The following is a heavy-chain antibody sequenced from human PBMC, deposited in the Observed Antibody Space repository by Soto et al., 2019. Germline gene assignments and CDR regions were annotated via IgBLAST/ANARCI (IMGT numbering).Heavy chain of an antibody. CDR3: ARGGARSGFNY. J-gene: IGHJ4*02. D-gene: IGHD6-25*01. V-gene: IGHV3-53*01. Sequence: GPRRLSCAASGXSVSSDEMDWVRQAPGKALELVSIFYSDGTIDYAKSVRGGFTISRENSKNILYLKMHRMTVEDTAVYYCARGGARSGFNYWGQGTLVTVSS. CDR1: GXSVSSDE. CDR2: FYSDGTI.